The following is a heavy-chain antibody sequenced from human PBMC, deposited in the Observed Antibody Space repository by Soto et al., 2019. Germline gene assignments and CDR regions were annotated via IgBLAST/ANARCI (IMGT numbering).Heavy chain of an antibody. Sequence: ESGGGVVQPGRSLRLSCAASGFAFSTYGMHWVRQAPGKGLEWVAVISYDASSKYYGDSVKGRFTISRDNSKNTLYLQMNSLRLEDTAVYYCAKSGWESSGGYSNHWGQGTLVTVSS. CDR1: GFAFSTYG. CDR3: AKSGWESSGGYSNH. D-gene: IGHD2-15*01. J-gene: IGHJ5*02. CDR2: ISYDASSK. V-gene: IGHV3-30*18.